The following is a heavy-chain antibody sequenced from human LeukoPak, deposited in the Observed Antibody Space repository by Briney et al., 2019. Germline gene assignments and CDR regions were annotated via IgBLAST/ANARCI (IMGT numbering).Heavy chain of an antibody. CDR2: IYYSGST. J-gene: IGHJ4*02. D-gene: IGHD3-10*01. CDR3: ARVSYYGSGSLYFDY. CDR1: GGSISSYY. V-gene: IGHV4-59*01. Sequence: SETLSLTCTVSGGSISSYYWSWIRQPPGKGLEWIGYIYYSGSTNYNPSLKSRGTISVDTSKNQFSLKLSSVTAADTAVYYCARVSYYGSGSLYFDYWGQGTLVTVSS.